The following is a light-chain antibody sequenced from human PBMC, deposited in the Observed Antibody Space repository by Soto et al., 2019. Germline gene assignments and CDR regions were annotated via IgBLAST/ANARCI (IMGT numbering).Light chain of an antibody. CDR1: RSVSSSF. J-gene: IGKJ4*01. CDR3: QQYGSSPPLT. V-gene: IGKV3-20*01. Sequence: EIVLTQSPGTLSLSPGGRATLSCRASRSVSSSFLAWYQQKPGQAPRLLLYGASSRATGIPDRFSGSGSGTDFTLTISRLEPEDFAVYYCQQYGSSPPLTFGGGTKVDIK. CDR2: GAS.